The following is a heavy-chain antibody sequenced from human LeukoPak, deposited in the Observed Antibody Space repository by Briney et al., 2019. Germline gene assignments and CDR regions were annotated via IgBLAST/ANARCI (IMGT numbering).Heavy chain of an antibody. J-gene: IGHJ5*02. CDR2: ISFSSGYI. V-gene: IGHV3-21*01. Sequence: TGGSLRLSCAASGFTFRNYSMDWVRQAPGKGLEWVSSISFSSGYIYYADSVKGRFTISRDNAKNSLFLQMSSLRAEDTAVYYCVKGDGSGNYNWFDPWGQGTLVTVSS. CDR3: VKGDGSGNYNWFDP. D-gene: IGHD3-10*01. CDR1: GFTFRNYS.